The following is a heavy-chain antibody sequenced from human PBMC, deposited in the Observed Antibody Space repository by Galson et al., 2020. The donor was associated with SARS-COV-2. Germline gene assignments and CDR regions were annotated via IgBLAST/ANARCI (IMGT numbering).Heavy chain of an antibody. D-gene: IGHD3-10*01. V-gene: IGHV3-74*01. CDR3: ARDRRSGSYYQDHPNNWFDP. CDR2: INSDGSST. J-gene: IGHJ5*02. Sequence: GGSLRLSCAASGFTFSSYWMHWVRQAPGKGLVWVSRINSDGSSTSYADSVKGRFTISRDNAKNTLYLQMNSLRAEDTAVYYCARDRRSGSYYQDHPNNWFDPWGQGTLVTVSS. CDR1: GFTFSSYW.